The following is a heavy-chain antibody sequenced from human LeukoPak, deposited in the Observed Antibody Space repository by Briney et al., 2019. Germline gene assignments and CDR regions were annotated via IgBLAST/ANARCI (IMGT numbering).Heavy chain of an antibody. D-gene: IGHD2-2*01. CDR2: ISAYKGNT. J-gene: IGHJ5*02. CDR1: GYTFTSYG. CDR3: ARDWSYCSSTSCRNLNWFDP. Sequence: ASVKVSCKASGYTFTSYGISWVRQAPGQGLEWMGWISAYKGNTNYAQKLQGRVTMTTDTSTSTAYMELRSLRSDDTAVYYCARDWSYCSSTSCRNLNWFDPWGQGTLVTVSS. V-gene: IGHV1-18*01.